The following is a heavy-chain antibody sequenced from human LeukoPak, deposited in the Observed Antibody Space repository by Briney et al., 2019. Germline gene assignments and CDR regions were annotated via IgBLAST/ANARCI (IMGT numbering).Heavy chain of an antibody. Sequence: ASVKVSCKASGGTFSSYAISWVRQAPGQGLEWMARIIPIFGTANYAQKFQGRVTITTDESTSTAYMELSSLRSEDTAVYYCAAECGGDCYSGWFDPWGQGTLVTVSS. CDR2: IIPIFGTA. V-gene: IGHV1-69*05. J-gene: IGHJ5*02. D-gene: IGHD2-21*02. CDR1: GGTFSSYA. CDR3: AAECGGDCYSGWFDP.